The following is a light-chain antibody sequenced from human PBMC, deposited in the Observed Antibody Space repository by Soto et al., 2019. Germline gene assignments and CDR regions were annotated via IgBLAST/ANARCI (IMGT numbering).Light chain of an antibody. CDR1: GSNIGSNT. CDR2: NNR. Sequence: QSVLTQPPSASGTPGQRVTISCSGSGSNIGSNTVNWYQQLPGTAPKLLIYNNRQRPSGVPDRFSGSKSGTSASLAISGLQSDIEADYYCAAWDDSLNGYVFGIGTKLTVL. V-gene: IGLV1-44*01. CDR3: AAWDDSLNGYV. J-gene: IGLJ1*01.